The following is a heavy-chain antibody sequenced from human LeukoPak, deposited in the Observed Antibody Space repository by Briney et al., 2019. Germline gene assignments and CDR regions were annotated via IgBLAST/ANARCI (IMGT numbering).Heavy chain of an antibody. J-gene: IGHJ4*02. V-gene: IGHV4-31*03. CDR1: DGSIRSGDYY. CDR2: ISYSGIT. CDR3: ARDRGLKYGYSFLDS. D-gene: IGHD5-24*01. Sequence: PSETLSLTCTVPDGSIRSGDYYWSWIRQHPGKGLEWIGYISYSGITYSNPSLKSRVTISVGTPKRQFSLRLNSVTPADRAVYYCARDRGLKYGYSFLDSWGQGALVTVSS.